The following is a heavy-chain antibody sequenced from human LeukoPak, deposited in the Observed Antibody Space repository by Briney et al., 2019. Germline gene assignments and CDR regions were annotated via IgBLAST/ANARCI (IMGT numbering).Heavy chain of an antibody. CDR3: ARGEGGYFYWLYGPYYYYGMDV. J-gene: IGHJ6*02. CDR1: GFTFSSYS. Sequence: PGGSLRLSCAASGFTFSSYSMNWVRQAPGKGLEWVSSISSISSYIYYADSVKGRFTISRENAKNPLYLQMNHLRAEDTAVYYCARGEGGYFYWLYGPYYYYGMDVWGQGTTVTVSS. V-gene: IGHV3-21*01. D-gene: IGHD3-9*01. CDR2: ISSISSYI.